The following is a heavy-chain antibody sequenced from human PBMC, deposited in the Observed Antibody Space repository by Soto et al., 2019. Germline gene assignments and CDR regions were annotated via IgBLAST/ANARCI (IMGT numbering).Heavy chain of an antibody. D-gene: IGHD7-27*01. J-gene: IGHJ3*02. CDR2: TRSKPQGYTT. Sequence: GGSLRLSCAASGFTFSDHYMDWVRQAPGKGLEWVGRTRSKPQGYTTEYAASVSGRFTISRDDSKNSLYLQMNSLKSEDTAVYYCGRLKSNNWGLDVVDIWGQGTRVTVSS. CDR1: GFTFSDHY. V-gene: IGHV3-72*01. CDR3: GRLKSNNWGLDVVDI.